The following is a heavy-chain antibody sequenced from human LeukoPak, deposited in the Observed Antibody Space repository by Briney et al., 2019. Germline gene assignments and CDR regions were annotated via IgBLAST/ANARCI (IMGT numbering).Heavy chain of an antibody. CDR3: ARHSGTYPRWFDY. J-gene: IGHJ4*02. Sequence: SETLSLTCTVSGGSIRSISYYWGWIRQPPGKGLEWIGTIYYSGSTYYNPSLKSRVTISVDTSKNQLSLKLSSVTAADTAAYYCARHSGTYPRWFDYCGQGTLVTVSS. V-gene: IGHV4-39*01. CDR1: GGSIRSISYY. D-gene: IGHD1-26*01. CDR2: IYYSGST.